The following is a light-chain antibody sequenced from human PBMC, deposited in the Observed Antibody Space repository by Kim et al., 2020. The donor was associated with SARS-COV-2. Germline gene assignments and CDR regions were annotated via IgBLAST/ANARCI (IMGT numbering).Light chain of an antibody. J-gene: IGKJ4*01. CDR1: INNH. CDR2: GAS. Sequence: INNHVAWFQQKSGKAPKSLIYGASSLRSGVPSRFSGSGFGTDFTLTISSLQPEDIATYYCQQYSLFPLTFGGGTKVDIK. V-gene: IGKV1-16*01. CDR3: QQYSLFPLT.